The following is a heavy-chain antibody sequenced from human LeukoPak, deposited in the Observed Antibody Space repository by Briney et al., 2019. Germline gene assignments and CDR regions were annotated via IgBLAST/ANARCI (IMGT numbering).Heavy chain of an antibody. J-gene: IGHJ4*02. D-gene: IGHD3-16*01. CDR1: GFTFSSYS. CDR2: ISSSSSYI. CDR3: ARDLTAGSQSFDF. V-gene: IGHV3-21*04. Sequence: PGGSLRLSCAASGFTFSSYSMNWVRQAPGKGLEWVSSISSSSSYIYYADSVKGRFTISRDNAKNSLYLQMNSLRAEDTALYYCARDLTAGSQSFDFWGQGTLVTVSS.